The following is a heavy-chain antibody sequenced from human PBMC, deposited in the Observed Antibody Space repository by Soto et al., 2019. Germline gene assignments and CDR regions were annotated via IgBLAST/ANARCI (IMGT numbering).Heavy chain of an antibody. D-gene: IGHD6-13*01. J-gene: IGHJ4*02. CDR2: ISSSSSYI. CDR3: ARDRPIVLAGKSTFDY. CDR1: GFTFSSYS. Sequence: GGSLRLSCAASGFTFSSYSMNWVRQAPGKGLEWVSSISSSSSYIYYADSVKGRFTISRDNAKNSLYLQMNSLRAEDTAVYYCARDRPIVLAGKSTFDYWGQVTLVTVSS. V-gene: IGHV3-21*01.